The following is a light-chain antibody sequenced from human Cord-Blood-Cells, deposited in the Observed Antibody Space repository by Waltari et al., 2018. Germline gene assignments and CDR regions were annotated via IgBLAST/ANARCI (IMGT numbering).Light chain of an antibody. CDR2: DVS. Sequence: QSALTQPASVSGSPGQSITIPCTGTSSDVGGYNYVSWYQQHPGKAAKRMIYDVSNRPSGVSSRFAGSKAGNTAALTISGLQAEDEADYDCSSYTSSSTHGVCGGGTKLTVL. J-gene: IGLJ2*01. V-gene: IGLV2-14*01. CDR3: SSYTSSSTHGV. CDR1: SSDVGGYNY.